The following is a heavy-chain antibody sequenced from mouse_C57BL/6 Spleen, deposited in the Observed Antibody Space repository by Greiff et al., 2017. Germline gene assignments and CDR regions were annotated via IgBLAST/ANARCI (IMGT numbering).Heavy chain of an antibody. D-gene: IGHD4-1*01. CDR2: LSGGGGNT. V-gene: IGHV5-9*01. CDR3: ARRLTGDWYFDV. CDR1: GFTFSSYT. J-gene: IGHJ1*03. Sequence: VKVEESGGGLVKPGGSLKLSCAASGFTFSSYTLSWVRQTPEKRLEWVATLSGGGGNTYYPDSVKGRFTSSRDNAKNTLYLQMSSLRSEDTALYYCARRLTGDWYFDVWGTGTTVTVSS.